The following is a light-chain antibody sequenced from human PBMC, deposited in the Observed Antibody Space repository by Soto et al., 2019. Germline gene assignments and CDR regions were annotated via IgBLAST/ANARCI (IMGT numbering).Light chain of an antibody. CDR1: SSNIGSNN. Sequence: QSVLTQPPSASGTPGPRVTISCSGRSSNIGSNNVYCYQHLPGTAPKLVIYGNSQRPSGVPDRFAGSKSGISATLANSGLQSDDEADDSCAGWDDRLSGNVFGTGTQLTVL. CDR2: GNS. V-gene: IGLV1-47*01. CDR3: AGWDDRLSGNV. J-gene: IGLJ1*01.